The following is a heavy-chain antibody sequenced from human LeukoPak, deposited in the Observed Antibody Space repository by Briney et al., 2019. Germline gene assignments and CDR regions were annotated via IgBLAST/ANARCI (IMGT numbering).Heavy chain of an antibody. V-gene: IGHV4-30-4*01. CDR2: IYYSGST. CDR1: GGSISSGDYY. Sequence: SETLSLTCTVSGGSISSGDYYWSWIRQPPGKGLEWIGYIYYSGSTYYNPSLKSRVTISVDTSKNQFSLKLSSVTAADTAVYYCARATVIKKHAFDIWGQGTMVTASS. D-gene: IGHD3-16*02. J-gene: IGHJ3*02. CDR3: ARATVIKKHAFDI.